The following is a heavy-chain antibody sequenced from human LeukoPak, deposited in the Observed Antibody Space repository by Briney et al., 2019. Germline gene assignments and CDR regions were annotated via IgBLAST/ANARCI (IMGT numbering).Heavy chain of an antibody. Sequence: SETLSLTCTVSGYSISSGYYWGWIRQPPGKGLEWIGNIYHSGSTYYNPSLKSRVTISVDTSENQFSLKLTSVTAADTAVYYCVRDRSYGDYRRYFDYWGQGTLVSVSS. CDR2: IYHSGST. CDR3: VRDRSYGDYRRYFDY. V-gene: IGHV4-38-2*02. D-gene: IGHD4-17*01. J-gene: IGHJ4*02. CDR1: GYSISSGYY.